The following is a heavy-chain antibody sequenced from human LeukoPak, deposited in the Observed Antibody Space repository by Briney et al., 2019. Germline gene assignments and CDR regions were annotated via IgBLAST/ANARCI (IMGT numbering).Heavy chain of an antibody. J-gene: IGHJ4*02. CDR2: INHRGST. V-gene: IGHV4-34*01. CDR3: AREGVRTFGGVIVIPPDY. D-gene: IGHD3-16*02. CDR1: GGSFSGYY. Sequence: SETLSLTCAIYGGSFSGYYWSWIRQPPGKGLEWVGGINHRGSTYYNPSLKSRVTISVDTSKNQFSLKLSSVTAADTAVYYCAREGVRTFGGVIVIPPDYWGQGTLVTVSS.